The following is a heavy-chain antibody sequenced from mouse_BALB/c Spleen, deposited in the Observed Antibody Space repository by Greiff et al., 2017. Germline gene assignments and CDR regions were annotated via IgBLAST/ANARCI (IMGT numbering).Heavy chain of an antibody. J-gene: IGHJ2*01. CDR2: ISNGGGST. CDR3: ARYDFDY. V-gene: IGHV5-12-2*01. D-gene: IGHD2-14*01. CDR1: GFTFSSYT. Sequence: DVMLVESGGGLVQPGGSLKLSCAASGFTFSSYTMSWVRQTPEKRLEWVAYISNGGGSTYYPDTVKGRFTISRDNAKNTLYLQMSSLKSEDTAMYYCARYDFDYWGQGTTLTVSS.